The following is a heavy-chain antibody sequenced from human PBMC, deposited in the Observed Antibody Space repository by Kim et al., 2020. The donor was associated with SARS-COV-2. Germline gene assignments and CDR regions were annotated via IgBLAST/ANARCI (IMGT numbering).Heavy chain of an antibody. CDR1: GFTFSSYG. CDR2: ISYDGSNK. V-gene: IGHV3-30*03. CDR3: AAGGNWNYLGGAFDI. Sequence: GGSLRLSCAASGFTFSSYGMHWVRQAPGKGLEWVAVISYDGSNKYYADSVKGRFTISRDNSKNTLYLQMNSLRAEDTAVYYCAAGGNWNYLGGAFDIWGQGTMVTVSS. J-gene: IGHJ3*02. D-gene: IGHD1-7*01.